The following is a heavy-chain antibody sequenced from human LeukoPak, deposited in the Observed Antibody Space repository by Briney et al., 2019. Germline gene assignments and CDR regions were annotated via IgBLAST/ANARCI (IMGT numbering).Heavy chain of an antibody. CDR3: KTDLRL. V-gene: IGHV3-15*01. CDR1: GFTFNLAY. Sequence: PGGSLRLSCAASGFTFNLAYMTWVRQAPGKGLEWVARIKSKTDGGTTYYAAPVKGRFTISRDDSKNTLYLQMNSLKIEDTALYYCKTDLRLWGQGTLVTVSS. D-gene: IGHD3-3*01. CDR2: IKSKTDGGTT. J-gene: IGHJ1*01.